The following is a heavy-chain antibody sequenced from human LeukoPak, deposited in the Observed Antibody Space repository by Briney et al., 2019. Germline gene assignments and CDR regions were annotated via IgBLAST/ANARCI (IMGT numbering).Heavy chain of an antibody. Sequence: ASVKVSCKASGYTFTSYDINWVRQATGQGLEWMGIINPSGGSTSYAQKFQGRVTMTRDTSTSTVYMELSSLRSEDTAVYYCARGPTPQYCSSTSCYTGGAFDIWGQGTMVTVSS. CDR2: INPSGGST. J-gene: IGHJ3*02. CDR1: GYTFTSYD. CDR3: ARGPTPQYCSSTSCYTGGAFDI. V-gene: IGHV1-46*01. D-gene: IGHD2-2*02.